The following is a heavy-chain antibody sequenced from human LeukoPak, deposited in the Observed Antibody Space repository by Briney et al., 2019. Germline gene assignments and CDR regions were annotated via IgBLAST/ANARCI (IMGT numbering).Heavy chain of an antibody. CDR3: AEGGGGGRGPPWFGH. V-gene: IGHV3-53*01. CDR1: GFIVSGDF. Sequence: GGSLRLSCAASGFIVSGDFMSWVRQAPGKGLEWVSVIYSDGSTYYADSVKGRFTISRDNSKNTLDLQMTGLRAEDTAGYYWAEGGGGGRGPPWFGHWGPGTLVPGSS. D-gene: IGHD3-16*01. J-gene: IGHJ5*02. CDR2: IYSDGST.